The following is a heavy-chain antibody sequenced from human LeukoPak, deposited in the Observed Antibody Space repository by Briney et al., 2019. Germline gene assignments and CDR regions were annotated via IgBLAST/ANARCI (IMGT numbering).Heavy chain of an antibody. CDR3: ANFARYCSSTSCYTGDY. Sequence: QPGGSLRLSCAASGFTFSSYDMHWVRQATGKGLEWVSAIGTAGDTYYPGSVKGRFTVSRDNSKNTLYLQMNSLRAEDTAVYYCANFARYCSSTSCYTGDYWGQGTLVTVSS. D-gene: IGHD2-2*02. J-gene: IGHJ4*02. V-gene: IGHV3-13*01. CDR1: GFTFSSYD. CDR2: IGTAGDT.